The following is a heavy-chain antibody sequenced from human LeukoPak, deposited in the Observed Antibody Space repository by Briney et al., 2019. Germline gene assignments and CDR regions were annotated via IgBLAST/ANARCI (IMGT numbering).Heavy chain of an antibody. Sequence: ASVKVSCKASGYTFTDYYMHWVRQAPGQGLEWMGWINPNGGGTNYAQKFQGRVTMTRDTSISTVYMEMSRLRSDATAVYYCARESVPAVAARRGLNYWGQGTLVAVSS. D-gene: IGHD6-6*01. CDR3: ARESVPAVAARRGLNY. CDR1: GYTFTDYY. CDR2: INPNGGGT. V-gene: IGHV1-2*02. J-gene: IGHJ4*02.